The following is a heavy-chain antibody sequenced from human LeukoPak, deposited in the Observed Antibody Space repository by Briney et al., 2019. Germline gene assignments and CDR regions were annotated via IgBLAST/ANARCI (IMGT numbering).Heavy chain of an antibody. CDR3: ARSRDGYNILDY. Sequence: GGSLRLSCAASGFTFSSFAMTWVRQAPGKGLEWVSAIVGGGDPTHYADSVRGRFTISRDNSKNTLNPQMNSLRAEDTAVYYCARSRDGYNILDYWGQGTLVTVSS. V-gene: IGHV3-23*01. CDR1: GFTFSSFA. J-gene: IGHJ4*02. CDR2: IVGGGDPT. D-gene: IGHD5-24*01.